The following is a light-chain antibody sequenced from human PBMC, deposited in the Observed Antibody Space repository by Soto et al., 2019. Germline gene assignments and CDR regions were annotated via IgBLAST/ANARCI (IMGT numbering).Light chain of an antibody. Sequence: EIVLTQSPDTLSLAPGERATLSCRASQSVNSGYIAGYRQKRGQAPKLLTFGVSTRATGIPDRFRGSGSGTDFTLAISRLEPEDFAVYFCHQYGFSPATFGQGTKVDVK. V-gene: IGKV3-20*01. CDR2: GVS. CDR3: HQYGFSPAT. CDR1: QSVNSGY. J-gene: IGKJ1*01.